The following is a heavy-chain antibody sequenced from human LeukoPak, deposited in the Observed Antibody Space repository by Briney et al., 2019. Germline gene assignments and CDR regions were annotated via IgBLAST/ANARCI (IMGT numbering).Heavy chain of an antibody. CDR3: ARRAVAGPSFDY. CDR2: IIPILGIA. D-gene: IGHD6-19*01. CDR1: GGTFSSYA. V-gene: IGHV1-69*04. Sequence: ASVKVSCKASGGTFSSYAISWVRQAPGQGLEWTGRIIPILGIANYAQKFQGRVTITADKSTSTAYMELSSLRSEDTAVYYCARRAVAGPSFDYWGQGTLVTVSS. J-gene: IGHJ4*02.